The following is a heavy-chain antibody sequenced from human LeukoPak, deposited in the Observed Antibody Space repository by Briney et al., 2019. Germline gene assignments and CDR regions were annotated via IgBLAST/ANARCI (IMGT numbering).Heavy chain of an antibody. CDR2: INWNGGST. CDR3: ARDGPNYDYVWGSFDY. V-gene: IGHV3-20*04. Sequence: GGSLRLSCAASGFPFDDFGMSWVRQAPGKGLEWVSGINWNGGSTGYADSLKGRFTISRDNAKNSLYLQMNSLRAEDTAVYYCARDGPNYDYVWGSFDYWGQGTLVTVSS. J-gene: IGHJ4*02. CDR1: GFPFDDFG. D-gene: IGHD3-16*01.